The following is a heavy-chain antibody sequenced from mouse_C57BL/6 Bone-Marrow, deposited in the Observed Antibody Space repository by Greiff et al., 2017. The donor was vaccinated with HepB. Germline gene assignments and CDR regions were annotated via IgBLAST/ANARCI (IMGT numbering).Heavy chain of an antibody. CDR3: ARRFMDY. CDR2: INYDGSST. J-gene: IGHJ4*01. V-gene: IGHV5-16*02. CDR1: GFTFSDYY. Sequence: EVKLVESEGGLVQPGSSMKLSCTASGFTFSDYYMAWVRQVPEKGLEWVANINYDGSSTYYLDSLMSRFIISRDNAKNILYLQMSSLKSEDTATYYCARRFMDYWGQGTSVTVSS.